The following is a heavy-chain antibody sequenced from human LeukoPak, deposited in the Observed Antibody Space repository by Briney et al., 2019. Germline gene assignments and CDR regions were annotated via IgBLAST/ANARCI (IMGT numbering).Heavy chain of an antibody. CDR1: GESFSGYF. CDR3: ARRPRNVGSDDGPSGLDY. CDR2: ITHSGGT. D-gene: IGHD1-26*01. J-gene: IGHJ4*02. Sequence: PSETLSLTCAVYGESFSGYFWSWIRQPPGKGLEWIGEITHSGGTNYSPSLKSRVTISVDTSKNQFSLKLTSMTAADTGVYYCARRPRNVGSDDGPSGLDYWGQGTLVTVSS. V-gene: IGHV4-34*01.